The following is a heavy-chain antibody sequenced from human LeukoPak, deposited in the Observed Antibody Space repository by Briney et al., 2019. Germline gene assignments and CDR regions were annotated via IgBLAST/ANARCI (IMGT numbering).Heavy chain of an antibody. V-gene: IGHV4-61*01. D-gene: IGHD1-26*01. Sequence: SETLSLTCTVSGGSVNSGSCYWSWIRQPPGKGLEWIGYIYYSGSTNYNPSLKSRVTISVDTSKNQFSLKLSSVTAADTAVYYCARDGVGATNFDYWGQGTLVTVSS. CDR1: GGSVNSGSCY. J-gene: IGHJ4*02. CDR2: IYYSGST. CDR3: ARDGVGATNFDY.